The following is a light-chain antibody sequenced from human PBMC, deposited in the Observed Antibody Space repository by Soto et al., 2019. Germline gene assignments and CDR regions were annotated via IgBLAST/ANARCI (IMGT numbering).Light chain of an antibody. CDR3: SSYTSSSTVI. CDR2: DVS. CDR1: SSNVGGYNY. V-gene: IGLV2-14*03. Sequence: QSVLTQPASVSGSPGKSITISCTGPSSNVGGYNYVSWYQQHPGRAPKLIIYDVSDRPSGVSDRFSGSKSGNTASLTISGLQAEDEADYYCSSYTSSSTVIFGGGTKLTVL. J-gene: IGLJ2*01.